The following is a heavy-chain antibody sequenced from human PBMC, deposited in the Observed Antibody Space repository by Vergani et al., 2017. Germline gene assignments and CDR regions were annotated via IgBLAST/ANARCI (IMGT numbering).Heavy chain of an antibody. CDR3: AKEGDGYCSGGGCYRDYYYYCMDV. CDR1: GFTFSSYA. CDR2: ISGSGGST. Sequence: EVQLVESGGGLVKPGGSLRLSCAASGFTFSSYAMSWVRQAPGKGLEWVSAISGSGGSTDYADAVKGRFTISRDNSKNTLYLQMNSLRAEDTAVYYCAKEGDGYCSGGGCYRDYYYYCMDVWGQGTTVTVSS. J-gene: IGHJ6*02. V-gene: IGHV3-23*04. D-gene: IGHD2-15*01.